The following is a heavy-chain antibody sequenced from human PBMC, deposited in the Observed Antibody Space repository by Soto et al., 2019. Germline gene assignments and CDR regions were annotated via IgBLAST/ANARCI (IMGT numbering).Heavy chain of an antibody. CDR3: ARGANYYSYHGIDV. CDR2: VNYVGST. Sequence: QVQLQESGPGLVKPSETLSLTCSVSGGSVNDYYWSWVRQPPGKGLEWMGFVNYVGSTNYNPSLKSRVTLSVDTYKNQFSLKLRSVNAADTVVYYCARGANYYSYHGIDVWGQGTTVPVSS. D-gene: IGHD1-26*01. J-gene: IGHJ6*02. CDR1: GGSVNDYY. V-gene: IGHV4-59*02.